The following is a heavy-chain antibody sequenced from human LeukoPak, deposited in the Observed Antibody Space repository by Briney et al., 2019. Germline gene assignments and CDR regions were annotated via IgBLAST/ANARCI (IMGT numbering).Heavy chain of an antibody. CDR3: ARMGYCSSTSCYTRRIAGNAFDY. D-gene: IGHD2-2*02. V-gene: IGHV1-69*05. CDR1: GGTFSSYA. J-gene: IGHJ4*02. CDR2: IIPIFGTA. Sequence: SVKVSCKASGGTFSSYAISWVRHAPGQGLEWMGGIIPIFGTANYAQKFQGRVRVTTDESTSTAYMELSSLRSEDTAVYYCARMGYCSSTSCYTRRIAGNAFDYWGQGTLVTVSS.